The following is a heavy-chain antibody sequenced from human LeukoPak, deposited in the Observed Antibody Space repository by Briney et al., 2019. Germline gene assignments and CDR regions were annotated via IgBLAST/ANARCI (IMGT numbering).Heavy chain of an antibody. CDR3: ARGDKSWEPIRY. D-gene: IGHD1-26*01. J-gene: IGHJ4*02. CDR1: GFTFSSYW. Sequence: GGSLRLSCAAPGFTFSSYWMSWVRQAPGKGLEWVANIKQDGSEKYYVDSVKGRFTISRDNAKNSLYLQMNSLRAEDTAVYYCARGDKSWEPIRYWGQGTLVTVSS. V-gene: IGHV3-7*01. CDR2: IKQDGSEK.